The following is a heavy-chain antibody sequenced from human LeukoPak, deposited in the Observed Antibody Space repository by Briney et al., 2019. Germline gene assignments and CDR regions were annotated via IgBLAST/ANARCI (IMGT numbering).Heavy chain of an antibody. Sequence: SETLSLTCTVSGGSISSSSYYWGWIRQPPGKGLEWIGSIYYNGSTYYNPSLKSRVTISVDTSKNQFSLKLSSVTAADTAVYYCARLAYYYVPDYWGQGTLVTVSS. V-gene: IGHV4-39*07. CDR2: IYYNGST. D-gene: IGHD3-10*02. J-gene: IGHJ4*02. CDR1: GGSISSSSYY. CDR3: ARLAYYYVPDY.